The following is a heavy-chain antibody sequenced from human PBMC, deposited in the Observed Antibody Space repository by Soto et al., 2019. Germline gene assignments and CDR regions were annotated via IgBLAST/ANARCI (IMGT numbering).Heavy chain of an antibody. V-gene: IGHV4-59*01. J-gene: IGHJ5*02. D-gene: IGHD6-6*01. Sequence: TSETLSLTCTVSGGSISSYYWSWIRQPPGKGLEWIGYIYYSGSTNYNPSLKSRVTISVDTSKNQFSLKLSSVTAADTAVYYCARERSIAARTNWFDPWGQGTLVTVSS. CDR3: ARERSIAARTNWFDP. CDR1: GGSISSYY. CDR2: IYYSGST.